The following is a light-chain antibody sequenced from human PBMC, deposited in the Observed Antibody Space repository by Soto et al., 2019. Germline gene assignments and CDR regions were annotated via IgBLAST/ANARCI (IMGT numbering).Light chain of an antibody. CDR2: DVS. Sequence: QSALTQPASVSRAPGQSITISCTGTSSDVGAYNYVSWYQQHPGKAPQLMIYDVSIRPSGISYRFSGSKSGNTASLTISGLQAEDEADYYCSSYTTSSSYVFGTGTKVTVL. J-gene: IGLJ1*01. CDR1: SSDVGAYNY. CDR3: SSYTTSSSYV. V-gene: IGLV2-14*03.